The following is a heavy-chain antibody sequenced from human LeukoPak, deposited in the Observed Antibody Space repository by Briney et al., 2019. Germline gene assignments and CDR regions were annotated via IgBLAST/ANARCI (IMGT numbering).Heavy chain of an antibody. V-gene: IGHV3-48*02. J-gene: IGHJ4*02. D-gene: IGHD5-24*01. Sequence: PGGSLRLSCAASGFTFSSYSMNWVRQVPGKGLEWVSYISSYSGTISYADSVKGRFAISRDNAKNSLYLQMNSLRDEDTAIYYCAREMGYWGQGTLVTVSS. CDR1: GFTFSSYS. CDR2: ISSYSGTI. CDR3: AREMGY.